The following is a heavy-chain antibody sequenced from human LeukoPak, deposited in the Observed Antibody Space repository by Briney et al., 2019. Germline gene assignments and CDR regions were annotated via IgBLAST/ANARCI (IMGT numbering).Heavy chain of an antibody. Sequence: PGGSLRLSCAASGFTVTTNYMSWVRQAPGKGLEWVSVIYRSGSTYYADSVKGRFTISRDNSKNTLYLQMNRLRAEDTAVYYCARDSGHDAFDIWGQGTMVTVSS. J-gene: IGHJ3*02. CDR3: ARDSGHDAFDI. CDR2: IYRSGST. V-gene: IGHV3-53*01. CDR1: GFTVTTNY.